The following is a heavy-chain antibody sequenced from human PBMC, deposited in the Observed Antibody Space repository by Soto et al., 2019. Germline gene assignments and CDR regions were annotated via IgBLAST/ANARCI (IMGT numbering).Heavy chain of an antibody. J-gene: IGHJ6*03. D-gene: IGHD2-15*01. CDR2: ISSSSSTI. CDR1: GFTFSSYS. Sequence: GGSLRLSCAASGFTFSSYSMNWVRQAPGKGLEWVSYISSSSSTIYYADSVKGRFTISRDNAKNSLYLQMNSLRAEDTAVYYCAKVLVDYYYMDVWGKGTTVTVSS. CDR3: AKVLVDYYYMDV. V-gene: IGHV3-48*01.